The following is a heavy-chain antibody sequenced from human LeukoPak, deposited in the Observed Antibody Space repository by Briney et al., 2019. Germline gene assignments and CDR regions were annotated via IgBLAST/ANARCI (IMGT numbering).Heavy chain of an antibody. CDR2: INNGDTP. Sequence: PGGSLRLSCAASGFTDNNNHMCWVRQAPGEGLEWVSIINNGDTPYYADSVKGRFTISGDNSKNTLYLQMNSLRVEDTAVYYCTRSTAWSRWDYWGPGTLVTVSS. CDR3: TRSTAWSRWDY. CDR1: GFTDNNNH. V-gene: IGHV3-66*01. J-gene: IGHJ4*02. D-gene: IGHD1-1*01.